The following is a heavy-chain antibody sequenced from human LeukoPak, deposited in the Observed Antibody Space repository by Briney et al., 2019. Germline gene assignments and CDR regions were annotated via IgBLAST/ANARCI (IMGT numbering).Heavy chain of an antibody. V-gene: IGHV4-34*01. CDR2: INHSGST. CDR1: GGSFSGYY. D-gene: IGHD2-2*02. Sequence: SETLSLTCAVYGGSFSGYYWSWIRQPPGKGLEWIGEINHSGSTNYNPSLKSRVTISVDTSKNQFSLKLSPVTAADTAVYYCARGSCSSTSCYTVWGQGTLVTVSS. J-gene: IGHJ4*02. CDR3: ARGSCSSTSCYTV.